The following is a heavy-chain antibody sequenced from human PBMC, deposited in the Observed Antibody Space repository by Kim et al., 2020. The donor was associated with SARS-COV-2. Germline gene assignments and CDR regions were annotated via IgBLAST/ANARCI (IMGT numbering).Heavy chain of an antibody. Sequence: YNPSIKSRVTMSVETSKNQFSLQLTSMTAADTAIYYCAREGYFDGGSFFFDSWGQGTLVTVSS. D-gene: IGHD2-15*01. V-gene: IGHV4-4*07. CDR3: AREGYFDGGSFFFDS. J-gene: IGHJ4*02.